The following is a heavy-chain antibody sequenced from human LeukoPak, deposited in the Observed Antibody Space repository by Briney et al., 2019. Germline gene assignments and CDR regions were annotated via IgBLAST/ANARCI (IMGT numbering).Heavy chain of an antibody. J-gene: IGHJ3*02. CDR1: GFTFSSYE. D-gene: IGHD1-1*01. Sequence: GGSLRLSCADSGFTFSSYEMNWVRRAPGKGLEWGSYISSSGNTIYYADSVKGRFTISRDNAKNSLYLQMDSLRAEDTALYYCARLSAKRAFDIWGQGTMVTVSS. CDR3: ARLSAKRAFDI. CDR2: ISSSGNTI. V-gene: IGHV3-48*03.